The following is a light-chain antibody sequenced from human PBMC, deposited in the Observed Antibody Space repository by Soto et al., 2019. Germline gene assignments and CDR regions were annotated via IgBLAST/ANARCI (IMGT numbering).Light chain of an antibody. CDR3: QQYTGYPKT. CDR1: QSISTW. V-gene: IGKV1-5*03. CDR2: KAS. J-gene: IGKJ2*01. Sequence: DIQMTQSPPTLSASVGDRVTITCRASQSISTWLAWYQQKPGKVPKVLIYKASSLESGVPPRFSGSGSGTEFTLTISSLQPDDSATYYCQQYTGYPKTFGQGTKLEI.